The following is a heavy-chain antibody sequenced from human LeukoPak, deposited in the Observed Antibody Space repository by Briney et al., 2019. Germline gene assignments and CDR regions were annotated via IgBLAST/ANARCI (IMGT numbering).Heavy chain of an antibody. CDR1: GGSISSYY. J-gene: IGHJ4*02. V-gene: IGHV4-4*07. CDR3: ARGQKYRYGYTVTELGSGYFDY. Sequence: PSETLSLTCTVSGGSISSYYWSWIRQPPGKGLEWIGRIYSSGNTNYNPSLKSPVTISVDTSKNQFSLRLSSVTAADTAVYFCARGQKYRYGYTVTELGSGYFDYWGQGTLVTVSS. CDR2: IYSSGNT. D-gene: IGHD5-18*01.